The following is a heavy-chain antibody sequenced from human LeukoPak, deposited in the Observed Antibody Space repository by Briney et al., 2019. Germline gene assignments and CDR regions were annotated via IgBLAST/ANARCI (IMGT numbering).Heavy chain of an antibody. J-gene: IGHJ4*02. CDR1: GYTFTSYG. D-gene: IGHD3-10*01. CDR3: ARVGNIRGPTYYFDY. Sequence: GASVKVSCKASGYTFTSYGISWVRQAPGQGLEWMGWISAYNGNTNYAQKLQGRVTMTTDTSTSTAYMELRSLRSDDTAVYYCARVGNIRGPTYYFDYWGQGTLVTVSS. V-gene: IGHV1-18*01. CDR2: ISAYNGNT.